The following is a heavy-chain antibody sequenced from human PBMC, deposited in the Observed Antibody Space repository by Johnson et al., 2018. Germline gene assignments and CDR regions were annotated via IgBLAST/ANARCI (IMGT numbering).Heavy chain of an antibody. V-gene: IGHV1-69*09. CDR3: ARVWVAQYYYDSSGYRDAFDI. D-gene: IGHD3-22*01. Sequence: QVQLVQSGAEVKKHGSSVKVSCKASGGTFSSYAISWVRQAPGQGLEWMGGIIPILGIANYAQKFQGRVPITAATSTNTAYMELRSVRSEDTAGYYCARVWVAQYYYDSSGYRDAFDIWGQGTMVTVSS. CDR1: GGTFSSYA. CDR2: IIPILGIA. J-gene: IGHJ3*02.